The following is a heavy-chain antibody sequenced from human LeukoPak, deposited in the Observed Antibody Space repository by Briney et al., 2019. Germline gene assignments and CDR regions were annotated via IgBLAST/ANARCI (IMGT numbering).Heavy chain of an antibody. CDR3: ARYSSGSGYYFDY. J-gene: IGHJ4*02. D-gene: IGHD6-25*01. V-gene: IGHV3-30*03. CDR1: GFTFSGIA. CDR2: VSDDESDI. Sequence: GGSLRLSCAASGFTFSGIAIHWVRQAPGKGLEWVALVSDDESDIHHADSVRGRFSISRDNSKSTVFLQMNSLRVEDTAVYYCARYSSGSGYYFDYWGQGTLVTVSS.